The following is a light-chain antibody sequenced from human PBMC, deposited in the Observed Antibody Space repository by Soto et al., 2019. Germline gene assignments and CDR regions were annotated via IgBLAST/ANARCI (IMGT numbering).Light chain of an antibody. CDR1: SSDVGSYNL. Sequence: QSVLTQPASVSGSPGQSITISCTGTSSDVGSYNLVSWYQQHPGKAPKLMIYEGSKRPSGVSNRFSGSKSGNTASLTISGLQAEDEADYYCCSYERLSTFVFGTGTKVTVL. V-gene: IGLV2-23*03. J-gene: IGLJ1*01. CDR3: CSYERLSTFV. CDR2: EGS.